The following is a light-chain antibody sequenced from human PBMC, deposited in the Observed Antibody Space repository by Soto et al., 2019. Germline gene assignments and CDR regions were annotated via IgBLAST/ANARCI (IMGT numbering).Light chain of an antibody. J-gene: IGKJ4*01. CDR1: QSVSTY. CDR2: GAS. V-gene: IGKV3-15*01. Sequence: EIVMTQSPATLSVSPGERASLSCRASQSVSTYLAWYQQKPGQAPRLLIYGASTRATGIPARFSGSGSGTEFTLTISSLQSEDFAVYYCQQHNNWPLTFGGGTKVENK. CDR3: QQHNNWPLT.